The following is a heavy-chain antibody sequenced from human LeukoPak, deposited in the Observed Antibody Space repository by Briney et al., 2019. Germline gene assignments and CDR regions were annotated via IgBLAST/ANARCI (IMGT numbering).Heavy chain of an antibody. CDR3: AKDRRSEGSGSLFDY. V-gene: IGHV3-30*02. CDR2: IRYDGSNK. CDR1: GYTFSSYG. J-gene: IGHJ4*02. Sequence: LTGGSLRLSCAASGYTFSSYGMHWVRQAPGKGLEWVAFIRYDGSNKYYADSVKGRFTISRDNSKNTLYLQMNSLRAEDTAVYYCAKDRRSEGSGSLFDYWGQGTLVIVSS. D-gene: IGHD3-10*01.